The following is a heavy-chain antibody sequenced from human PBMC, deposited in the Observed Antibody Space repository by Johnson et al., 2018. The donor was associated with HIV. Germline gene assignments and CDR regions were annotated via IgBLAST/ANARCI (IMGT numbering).Heavy chain of an antibody. V-gene: IGHV3-30*04. CDR3: ARDPGNGGRPFDAFDV. CDR1: GFTFSSYP. CDR2: ISYDGNNK. D-gene: IGHD4-23*01. J-gene: IGHJ3*01. Sequence: MQLVESGGGVVQPGRSLRLSCVVSGFTFSSYPMHWVRQAPGKGLEWVAIISYDGNNKYYADSVKGRFTISRDNSKNTVFLQMDSLRGEDTAVYYCARDPGNGGRPFDAFDVWGQGTMVTVSS.